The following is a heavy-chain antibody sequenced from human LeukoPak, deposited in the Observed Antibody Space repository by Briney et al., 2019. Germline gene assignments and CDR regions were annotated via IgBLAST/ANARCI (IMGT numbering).Heavy chain of an antibody. J-gene: IGHJ4*02. Sequence: GGSLRLSCAASGFTFSNYAIHWVRQAPGKGLEWVALISYDGSNKYYADSVKGRFTISRDNSKNTLYLQMNSLRAEDTAVYYCARTYSSNWYGSSYWGQGTLVTVSS. V-gene: IGHV3-30-3*01. CDR3: ARTYSSNWYGSSY. D-gene: IGHD6-13*01. CDR2: ISYDGSNK. CDR1: GFTFSNYA.